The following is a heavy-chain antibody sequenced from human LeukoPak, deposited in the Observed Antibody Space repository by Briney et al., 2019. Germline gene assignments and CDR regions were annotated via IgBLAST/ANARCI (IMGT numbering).Heavy chain of an antibody. J-gene: IGHJ4*02. CDR1: GGSISSGSYY. Sequence: SQTLSLTCTVSGGSISSGSYYWSWIRQPAGKGLEWIGRIYTSGTTNYNPSLKSRVTISVDTSKKQFSLKLSSVTAADTAVYYCARVSSLWLDYWGQGTLVTVSS. CDR3: ARVSSLWLDY. D-gene: IGHD5-18*01. V-gene: IGHV4-61*02. CDR2: IYTSGTT.